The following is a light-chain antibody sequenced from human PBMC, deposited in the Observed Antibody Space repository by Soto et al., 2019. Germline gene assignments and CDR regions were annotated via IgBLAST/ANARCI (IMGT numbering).Light chain of an antibody. CDR1: SSNIGNNY. CDR2: RNN. V-gene: IGLV1-47*01. Sequence: QSVLTQPPSASVTPGQWVTISCSGSSSNIGNNYVFLYQQFPGMAPKLLIYRNNQRPSGVPDRFSGSKSGTSASLAIAGLRSEDESDYYCASWDDSLNGPGFGGGTKVTV. J-gene: IGLJ3*02. CDR3: ASWDDSLNGPG.